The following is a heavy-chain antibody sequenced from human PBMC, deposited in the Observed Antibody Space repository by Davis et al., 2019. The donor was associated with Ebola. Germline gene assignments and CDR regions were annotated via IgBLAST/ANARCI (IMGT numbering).Heavy chain of an antibody. CDR3: ARPSITGTADAFDI. CDR1: GYSFSNYW. CDR2: IYPGDSDT. J-gene: IGHJ3*02. D-gene: IGHD1-20*01. Sequence: GESLKISCKASGYSFSNYWIGWVRQMPGKGLEWMGIIYPGDSDTRYSPSFQGQVTISADKSISTAYLQWSSLKASDTAMYYCARPSITGTADAFDIWGQGTMVTVSS. V-gene: IGHV5-51*01.